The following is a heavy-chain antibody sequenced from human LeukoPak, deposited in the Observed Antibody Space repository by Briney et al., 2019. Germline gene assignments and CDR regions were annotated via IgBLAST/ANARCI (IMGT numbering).Heavy chain of an antibody. CDR1: GYTFTGYY. V-gene: IGHV1-2*02. Sequence: ASVKVSCKASGYTFTGYYMHWVRQAPGQGLEWMGWINPNSRGTNYAQKFQGRVTMTRDTSISTAYMELSRLRSDDTAVYYCARDYDFWSGYYFDYWGQGTLVTVSS. CDR2: INPNSRGT. J-gene: IGHJ4*02. D-gene: IGHD3-3*01. CDR3: ARDYDFWSGYYFDY.